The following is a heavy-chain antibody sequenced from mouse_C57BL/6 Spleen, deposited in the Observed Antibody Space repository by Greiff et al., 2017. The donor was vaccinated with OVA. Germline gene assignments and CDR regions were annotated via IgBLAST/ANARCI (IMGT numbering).Heavy chain of an antibody. CDR1: GYTFTDYN. CDR2: INPNNGGT. J-gene: IGHJ1*03. D-gene: IGHD1-1*01. Sequence: EVQLQQSGPELVKPGASVKMSCKASGYTFTDYNMHWVKQSHGKSLEWIGYINPNNGGTSYNQKFKGKATLTVNKSSSTAYMELRSLTSEDSAVYYCARDGSSLRYFDVWGTGTTVTVSS. V-gene: IGHV1-22*01. CDR3: ARDGSSLRYFDV.